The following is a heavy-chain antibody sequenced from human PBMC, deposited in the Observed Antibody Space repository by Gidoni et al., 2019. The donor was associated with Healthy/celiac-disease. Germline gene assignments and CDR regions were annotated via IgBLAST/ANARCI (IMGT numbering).Heavy chain of an antibody. V-gene: IGHV4-31*03. J-gene: IGHJ4*02. Sequence: QVQLQESGPGLVKPSQTLSLTCTVSGGSISSGGYYWSWIRQHPGKGLEWIGYIYYSGSTYYNTSLKSRVTISVDTSKNQLSLKLSAVTAADTAVYYCARQDYGEKEYYFDYWGQGTLVTVSS. D-gene: IGHD4-17*01. CDR3: ARQDYGEKEYYFDY. CDR1: GGSISSGGYY. CDR2: IYYSGST.